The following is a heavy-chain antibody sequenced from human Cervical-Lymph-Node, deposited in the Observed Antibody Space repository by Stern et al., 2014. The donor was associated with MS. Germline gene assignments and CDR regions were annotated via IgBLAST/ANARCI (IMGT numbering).Heavy chain of an antibody. V-gene: IGHV1-46*03. CDR2: INPSGGNT. Sequence: QVQLVQSGAEVKKPGASVKVSCKASGYTFTIYYMDWVRQAPGQGLEWMGIINPSGGNTSYAQKFQGRVTMTRDTSTSTVYMELSSLRSEDTAVYYCARSPSDYYGMDVWGQGTTVTVSS. CDR1: GYTFTIYY. J-gene: IGHJ6*02. CDR3: ARSPSDYYGMDV.